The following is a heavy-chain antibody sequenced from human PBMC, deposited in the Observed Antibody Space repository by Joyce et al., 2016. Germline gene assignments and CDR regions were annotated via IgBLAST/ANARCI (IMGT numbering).Heavy chain of an antibody. CDR2: SSGET. CDR1: GASVSSRSYH. CDR3: AIYKAGGGGSGY. V-gene: IGHV4-61*01. J-gene: IGHJ4*02. Sequence: QVQLQESGPGLVKPSETLSLSCTVSGASVSSRSYHWGWVRQPPGKGLEWIGSSGETNYNPSLESRVIISTDTSKNQFSLRLTSVTAADTAVYYCAIYKAGGGGSGYWGPGTLVTVSS. D-gene: IGHD3-10*01.